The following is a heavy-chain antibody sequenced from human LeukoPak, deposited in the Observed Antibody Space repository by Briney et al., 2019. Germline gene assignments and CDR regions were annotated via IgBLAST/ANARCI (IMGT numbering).Heavy chain of an antibody. CDR1: GYTFTSYG. CDR3: ARDEDSSGWHDAFDI. J-gene: IGHJ3*02. D-gene: IGHD6-19*01. CDR2: INPNSGGT. V-gene: IGHV1-2*02. Sequence: ASVKVSCKASGYTFTSYGISWVRQAPGQGLVWMGWINPNSGGTNYAQKFQGRVTMTRDTSISTAYMELSRLRSDDTAVYYCARDEDSSGWHDAFDIWGQGTMVTVSS.